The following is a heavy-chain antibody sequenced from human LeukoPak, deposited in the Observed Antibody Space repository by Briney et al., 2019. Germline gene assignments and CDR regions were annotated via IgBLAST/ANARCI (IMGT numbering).Heavy chain of an antibody. CDR3: ARVGVDYSGNIIKYYFDY. CDR1: GGSISSSSYY. D-gene: IGHD4-23*01. V-gene: IGHV4-39*07. CDR2: IYYNGST. Sequence: PSETLSLTCTVSGGSISSSSYYWGWIRQPPGKGLEWIGSIYYNGSTYYNPSLKSRVTISVDTSKNQFSLKLSPVIAADTAVYYCARVGVDYSGNIIKYYFDYWGQGTLVTVSS. J-gene: IGHJ4*02.